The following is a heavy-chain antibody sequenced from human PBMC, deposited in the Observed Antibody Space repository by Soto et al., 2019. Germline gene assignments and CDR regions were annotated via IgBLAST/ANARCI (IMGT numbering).Heavy chain of an antibody. V-gene: IGHV3-53*01. Sequence: PGGSLRLSCAASGFTASGNYMMWVRQAPGKGLECVSLIYSGRTTYYTDSVNGRFAISRDNSKNTLYLQMNSLRAEDTAVYYCATGGSSWLANYYYFYGMDVWGQGTTVTVSS. D-gene: IGHD6-13*01. CDR3: ATGGSSWLANYYYFYGMDV. CDR1: GFTASGNY. CDR2: IYSGRTT. J-gene: IGHJ6*02.